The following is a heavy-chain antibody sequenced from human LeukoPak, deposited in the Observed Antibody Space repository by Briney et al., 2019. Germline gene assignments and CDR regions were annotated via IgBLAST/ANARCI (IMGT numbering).Heavy chain of an antibody. CDR2: IYYSGST. CDR1: GGSISSGDYY. D-gene: IGHD4-17*01. Sequence: PSQTLSLTCEVSGGSISSGDYYWSWIRQPPGKGLEWIGYIYYSGSTYYNPSLKSRVTISVDTSKNQFSLKLSSVTAADTAVYYCARERDGDSYMDVWGQGTTVTVSS. V-gene: IGHV4-30-4*01. J-gene: IGHJ6*02. CDR3: ARERDGDSYMDV.